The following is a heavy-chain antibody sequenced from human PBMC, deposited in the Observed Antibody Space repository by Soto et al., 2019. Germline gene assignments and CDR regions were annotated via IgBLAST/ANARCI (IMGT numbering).Heavy chain of an antibody. D-gene: IGHD3-22*01. CDR2: ISGSGGTT. Sequence: HPGGSLRLSCAASGFTFSNYVINWVRQAPGKGLEWVSAISGSGGTTYYADSVKGRFIISRDNSKNTLHLQMNSLRAEDTAVYYCARDRVESGYPEYFQHWGQGTLVTVSS. CDR3: ARDRVESGYPEYFQH. J-gene: IGHJ1*01. V-gene: IGHV3-23*01. CDR1: GFTFSNYV.